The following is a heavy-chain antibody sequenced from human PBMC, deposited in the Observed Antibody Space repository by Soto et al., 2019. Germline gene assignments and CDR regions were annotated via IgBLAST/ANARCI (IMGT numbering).Heavy chain of an antibody. CDR2: TRNKADSYTT. J-gene: IGHJ4*02. CDR3: ARNGVSCRCDYCYCDH. Sequence: GGSLRLSCAASGFTFSDHYMDWVRQAPGKGLEWVGRTRNKADSYTTEYAPSVKGRFTMSRDDSKNSLYLQMNSLKSEDTAVYYCARNGVSCRCDYCYCDHWGQGTLVTVSS. D-gene: IGHD2-8*01. V-gene: IGHV3-72*01. CDR1: GFTFSDHY.